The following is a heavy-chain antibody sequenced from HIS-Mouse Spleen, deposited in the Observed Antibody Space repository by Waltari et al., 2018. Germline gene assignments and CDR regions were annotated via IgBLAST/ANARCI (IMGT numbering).Heavy chain of an antibody. CDR2: ISSSSSYI. CDR3: ARTGGSSSSAGY. V-gene: IGHV3-21*01. Sequence: EVQLVESAGGLVKPVGSPRPSCAVSGYTFSSSRMNSRRQVTGKGLKWFASISSSSSYIYYADSVKGRFTISEDKAKNSLYLKMNSLRAEDTAVYYCARTGGSSSSAGYWGQGTLVTVSS. CDR1: GYTFSSSR. D-gene: IGHD6-6*01. J-gene: IGHJ4*02.